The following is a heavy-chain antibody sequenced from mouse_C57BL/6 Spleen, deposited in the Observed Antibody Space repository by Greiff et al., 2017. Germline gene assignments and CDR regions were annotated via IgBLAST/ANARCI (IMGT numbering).Heavy chain of an antibody. Sequence: VHVKQSGPELVKPGASVKISCKASGYSFTGYNMNWVKQSNGKGLEWIGEINPNYGGTSYNQKFKGKATLTVDQSSSTAYMQLNSLTSEDSAVYYCARMDSSWYFDYWGQGTTLTVSS. CDR1: GYSFTGYN. V-gene: IGHV1-39*01. J-gene: IGHJ2*01. CDR3: ARMDSSWYFDY. CDR2: INPNYGGT.